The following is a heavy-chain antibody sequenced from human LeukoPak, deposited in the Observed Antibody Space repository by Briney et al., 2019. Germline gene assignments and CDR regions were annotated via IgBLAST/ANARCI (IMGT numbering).Heavy chain of an antibody. CDR2: INHSGST. CDR1: YY. V-gene: IGHV4-34*01. D-gene: IGHD6-6*01. Sequence: YYXXXIRQPPGKGLEWIGEINHSGSTNYNPSLKSRVTISVDTSKKQFSLKLSSVTAADTAVYYCARGLAIAARYYYYMDVWGKGTTVTVSS. CDR3: ARGLAIAARYYYYMDV. J-gene: IGHJ6*03.